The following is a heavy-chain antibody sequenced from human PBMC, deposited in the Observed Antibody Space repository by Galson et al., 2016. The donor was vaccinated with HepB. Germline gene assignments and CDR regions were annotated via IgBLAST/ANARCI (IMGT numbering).Heavy chain of an antibody. D-gene: IGHD1-26*01. CDR3: TTFILGPGRKNFDN. V-gene: IGHV3-15*01. CDR2: IKSKTDGETT. CDR1: GLTFSNAW. J-gene: IGHJ4*02. Sequence: SLRLSCAASGLTFSNAWMSWVRQAPGKGLEWVGRIKSKTDGETTDYAAPVKGRFTISRDDSKNTRYLQMNSLRTEDTAVYYCTTFILGPGRKNFDNWGQGTLVTVSS.